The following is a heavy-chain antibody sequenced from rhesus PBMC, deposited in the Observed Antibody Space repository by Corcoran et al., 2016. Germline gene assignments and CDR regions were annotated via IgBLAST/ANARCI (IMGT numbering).Heavy chain of an antibody. CDR1: CIPFSAYY. D-gene: IGHD6-31*01. Sequence: EVQLVESVGGLAKPGGFLRLTCAASCIPFSAYYIAWGRQVPGKGLECVSRISKKCGTTWYADSVKGRFTISRENSPNTLYLQMNSLRGEDTAVYYCAASTGIAAAASYWGQGVLVTVSS. CDR2: ISKKCGTT. CDR3: AASTGIAAAASY. V-gene: IGHV3-178*01. J-gene: IGHJ4*01.